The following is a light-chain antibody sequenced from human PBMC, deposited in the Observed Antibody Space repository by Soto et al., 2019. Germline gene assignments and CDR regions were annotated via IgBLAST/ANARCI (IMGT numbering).Light chain of an antibody. J-gene: IGKJ5*01. CDR1: QGINNY. CDR3: QQLNSYPIT. Sequence: DIQLTQSPSFLSASVGDRVTITCRASQGINNYLAWFQQKPGKAPKLLIYATATLQSGVPSRFSGSGSGTEFTLTISSLQPEDVATYYCQQLNSYPITFGKGTRLEIK. CDR2: ATA. V-gene: IGKV1-9*01.